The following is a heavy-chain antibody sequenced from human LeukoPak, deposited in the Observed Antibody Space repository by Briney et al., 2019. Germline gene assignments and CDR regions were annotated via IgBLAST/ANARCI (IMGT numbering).Heavy chain of an antibody. Sequence: PGRSLRLSCAASGFTFDEYAMHWVGQAPGKGLEWVSLISWDGGSTYYADSVKGRFTISRDNSKNSLYLQMNSLRAEDTALYYCAKSTSSYYYDSSGYFDYWGQGTLVTVSS. J-gene: IGHJ4*02. V-gene: IGHV3-43D*03. CDR1: GFTFDEYA. CDR2: ISWDGGST. CDR3: AKSTSSYYYDSSGYFDY. D-gene: IGHD3-22*01.